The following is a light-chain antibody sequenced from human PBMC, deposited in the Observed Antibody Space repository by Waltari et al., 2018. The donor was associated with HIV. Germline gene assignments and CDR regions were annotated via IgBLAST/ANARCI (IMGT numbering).Light chain of an antibody. V-gene: IGKV3-15*01. Sequence: EIVMTQSPATLSVSPGERVTLSGRASQNVITNLAWYQQKPGQAPRLLIYGASTSATRGPPRFSGGGSGTEFTLTIGSLQSEDFAFYYCQQYNNWPRTFGQGAKVEVK. CDR2: GAS. CDR1: QNVITN. J-gene: IGKJ1*01. CDR3: QQYNNWPRT.